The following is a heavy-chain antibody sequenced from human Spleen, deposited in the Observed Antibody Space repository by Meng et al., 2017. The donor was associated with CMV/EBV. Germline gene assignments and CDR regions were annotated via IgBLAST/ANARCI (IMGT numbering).Heavy chain of an antibody. D-gene: IGHD1-26*01. Sequence: ASVKVSCKASGYTFTSFSINWVRQAPGQGLEWMGWISGYNGDAKYAQKFQGRVTVTTDTSTSTAYMELRSLRSDDTAVYYCARDPSGSYYGYWGQGTLVTVSS. CDR2: ISGYNGDA. CDR3: ARDPSGSYYGY. CDR1: GYTFTSFS. V-gene: IGHV1-18*01. J-gene: IGHJ4*02.